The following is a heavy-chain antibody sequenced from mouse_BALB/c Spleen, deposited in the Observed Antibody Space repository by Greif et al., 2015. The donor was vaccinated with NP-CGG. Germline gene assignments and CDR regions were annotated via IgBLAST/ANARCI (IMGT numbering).Heavy chain of an antibody. V-gene: IGHV6-6*02. Sequence: EVKVVESGGGLVQPGGSMKLSCVASGFTFSNYWMNWVRQSPEKGLEWVAEIRLKSNNYATHYAESVKGRFTISRDDSKSSVYLQMNNLRAEDTGIYYCTRRGYYGSSAMDYWGQGTSVTVSS. J-gene: IGHJ4*01. CDR2: IRLKSNNYAT. CDR1: GFTFSNYW. CDR3: TRRGYYGSSAMDY. D-gene: IGHD1-1*01.